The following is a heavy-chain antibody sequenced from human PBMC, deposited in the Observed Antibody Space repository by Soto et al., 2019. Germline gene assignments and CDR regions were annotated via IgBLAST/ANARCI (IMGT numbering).Heavy chain of an antibody. D-gene: IGHD3-16*01. Sequence: SETLSLTCVVSHESFGAYYWSWVRQPPGKGLEWIGEINDSGNSHSNPSLKSRVTISVDTSKNQFSLKLSSVTAADTAVYYCALGSAPFDYWSQGTLVTVSS. V-gene: IGHV4-34*01. J-gene: IGHJ4*02. CDR2: INDSGNS. CDR1: HESFGAYY. CDR3: ALGSAPFDY.